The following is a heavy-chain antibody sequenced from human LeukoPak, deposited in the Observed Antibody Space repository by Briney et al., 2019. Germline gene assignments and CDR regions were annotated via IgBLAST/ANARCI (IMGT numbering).Heavy chain of an antibody. D-gene: IGHD2-8*01. Sequence: KPSETLSLTCAVYGGSFSGYYWSWIRQPPGKGLEWIGEINHSGSTNYNPSLKSRVTISVDTSKNQFSLKLSSVTAADPAVYYCARGRYIVLMVYAKGGSFDYWGQGTLVTVSS. J-gene: IGHJ4*02. CDR1: GGSFSGYY. CDR3: ARGRYIVLMVYAKGGSFDY. CDR2: INHSGST. V-gene: IGHV4-34*01.